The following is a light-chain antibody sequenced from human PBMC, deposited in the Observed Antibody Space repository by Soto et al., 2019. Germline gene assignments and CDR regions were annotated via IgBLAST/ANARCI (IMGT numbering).Light chain of an antibody. Sequence: DIRMTQSPSSLSASVLDTVTITFRASQSISSHLNWYQQKQGKAPNFLMYTASNLQSGVPSRFSGSGSGTEGTITISSLKQDDGATYDGQHLNSYTWTFGQGTKVDIK. CDR3: QHLNSYTWT. CDR2: TAS. J-gene: IGKJ1*01. CDR1: QSISSH. V-gene: IGKV1-16*01.